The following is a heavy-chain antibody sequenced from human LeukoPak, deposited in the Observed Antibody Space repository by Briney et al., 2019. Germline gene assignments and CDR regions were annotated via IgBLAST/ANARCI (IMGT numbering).Heavy chain of an antibody. J-gene: IGHJ4*02. CDR2: ILFDGSNK. CDR1: GFTFSSYA. V-gene: IGHV3-30-3*01. Sequence: GRSLRLSCAASGFTFSSYAMHWVRQAPGKGLEWVAVILFDGSNKYYADSVKGRFTISRDNSKNKLYLQMNSLRAEDRAVYYCARAYCGGDCPLGYWGQGTLVTVSS. CDR3: ARAYCGGDCPLGY. D-gene: IGHD2-21*02.